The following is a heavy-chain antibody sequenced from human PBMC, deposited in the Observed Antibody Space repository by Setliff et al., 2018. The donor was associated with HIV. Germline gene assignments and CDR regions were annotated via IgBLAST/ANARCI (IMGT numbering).Heavy chain of an antibody. CDR2: ISYDGSKK. J-gene: IGHJ6*02. V-gene: IGHV3-30*04. CDR1: GFTFSRYG. Sequence: GGSLRLSCAASGFTFSRYGMHWVRQAPGKGLEWVAFISYDGSKKYDADFVKGRFTISRDNSKNTLFLQMNSLRPEDTAVYYCARDCRVGWVFTYGKDVWGQGTTVTVSS. CDR3: ARDCRVGWVFTYGKDV. D-gene: IGHD6-13*01.